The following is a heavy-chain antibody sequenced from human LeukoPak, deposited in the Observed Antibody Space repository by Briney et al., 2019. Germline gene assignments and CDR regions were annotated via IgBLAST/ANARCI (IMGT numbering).Heavy chain of an antibody. CDR1: GFTFSSYT. CDR3: AKDGGLWVSAHWGDS. V-gene: IGHV3-23*01. J-gene: IGHJ4*02. CDR2: ITTSDGST. D-gene: IGHD7-27*01. Sequence: GGSLRLSCAASGFTFSSYTMSWVRQAPGKGLEWVSTITTSDGSTYYADSVKGRFTVSRDNSKNTLFLQMNSLRAEDTAVYYCAKDGGLWVSAHWGDSWGQGTLVTVSS.